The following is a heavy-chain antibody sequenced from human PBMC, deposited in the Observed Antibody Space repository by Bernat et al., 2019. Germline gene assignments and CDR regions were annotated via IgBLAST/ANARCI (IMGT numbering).Heavy chain of an antibody. Sequence: QVQLVESGGGVVQPGRSLRLSCAASGFTFSSYGMHWVRQAPGKGLEWVAVIWYDGSNKYYADSVKGRFTISRDNSKNTLYLQMNSLRAEDTAVYYWSSGAQGSGWEYYYYYGMDVWGQGTTVTVSS. V-gene: IGHV3-33*01. D-gene: IGHD6-19*01. CDR2: IWYDGSNK. J-gene: IGHJ6*02. CDR1: GFTFSSYG. CDR3: SSGAQGSGWEYYYYYGMDV.